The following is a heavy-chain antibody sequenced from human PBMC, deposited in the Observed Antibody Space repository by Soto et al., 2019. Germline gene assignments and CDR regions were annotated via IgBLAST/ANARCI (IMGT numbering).Heavy chain of an antibody. CDR2: ISAYNGNT. V-gene: IGHV1-18*01. CDR3: ARDRGVAPPVAGNTHYYYYMDV. D-gene: IGHD6-19*01. J-gene: IGHJ6*03. Sequence: QDQLVQSGVEVKKPGASVKVSCKASGYSFTNYGITWVRQAPGQGFEWMGWISAYNGNTNYAQKFQGRVTMTTDASTITGYLELRSLRSDDTAVYYCARDRGVAPPVAGNTHYYYYMDVWGKGTTVTVSS. CDR1: GYSFTNYG.